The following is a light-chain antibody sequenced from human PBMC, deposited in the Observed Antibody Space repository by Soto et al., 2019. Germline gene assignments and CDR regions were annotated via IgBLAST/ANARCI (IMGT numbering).Light chain of an antibody. Sequence: QSALTQPASVSGSPGQSITISCTGTSSDVGGYNYVSWYQQHPGKAPKLMIYDVSKRPSGVPDRFSGSKSGNTASLTVSGLQAEDEADYSCCSYAGTYTQWVFGGGTKLTVL. CDR1: SSDVGGYNY. J-gene: IGLJ3*02. V-gene: IGLV2-11*01. CDR2: DVS. CDR3: CSYAGTYTQWV.